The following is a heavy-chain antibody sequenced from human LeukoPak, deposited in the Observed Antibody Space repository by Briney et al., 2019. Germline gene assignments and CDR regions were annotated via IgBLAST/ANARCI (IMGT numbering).Heavy chain of an antibody. D-gene: IGHD6-25*01. CDR1: GFTFSDYS. CDR2: ISGSSSPT. CDR3: AREPAAAGKNWFDP. V-gene: IGHV3-48*04. J-gene: IGHJ5*02. Sequence: PGGSLRLSCVASGFTFSDYSMNWVRQAPGRGLEWVSYISGSSSPTFYADSVKGRFTISRDNAKNSLYLQMNSPRAEDTAMYYCAREPAAAGKNWFDPWGQGTLVTVSS.